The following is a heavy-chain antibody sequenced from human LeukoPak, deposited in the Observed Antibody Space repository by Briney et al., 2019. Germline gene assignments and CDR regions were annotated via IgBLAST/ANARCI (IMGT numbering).Heavy chain of an antibody. CDR1: GGSFRGYY. V-gene: IGHV4-34*01. Sequence: SETLSLTCAVYGGSFRGYYWSWIRQPPGKGLEWIGEINHSGSTNYNPSLKSRVTISVDTSKNQFSLKLSSVTAADTAVYYCARWRTSGYSSSWHRYYYYYGMDVWGKGTTVTVSS. D-gene: IGHD6-13*01. CDR3: ARWRTSGYSSSWHRYYYYYGMDV. J-gene: IGHJ6*04. CDR2: INHSGST.